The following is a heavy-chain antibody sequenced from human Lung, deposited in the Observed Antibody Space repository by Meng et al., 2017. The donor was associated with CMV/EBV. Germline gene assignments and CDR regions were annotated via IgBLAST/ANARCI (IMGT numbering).Heavy chain of an antibody. CDR2: VNPVSDDT. D-gene: IGHD6-19*01. CDR1: GYTFSGFY. V-gene: IGHV1-2*06. J-gene: IGHJ4*01. CDR3: AKSSDNGWSS. Sequence: VQLVQSGAEVKRPGAAVKISCQASGYTFSGFYMNWARQAPGHGLEWLGRVNPVSDDTHYAQKFVGRLTVTRCATINTAFMELTSLRPDDTAVYYCAKSSDNGWSSWGPGTLVTVSS.